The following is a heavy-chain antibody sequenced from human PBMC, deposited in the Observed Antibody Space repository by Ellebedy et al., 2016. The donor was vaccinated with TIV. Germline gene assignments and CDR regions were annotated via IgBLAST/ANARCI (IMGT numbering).Heavy chain of an antibody. J-gene: IGHJ4*02. Sequence: GESLKISCAASGFTFSTYSMNWVRQAPGKGLEWVSFISSSSSTIYYVDSVKGRFTISRDNAKNSLYLQMNSLRDEDTAVYYCGSGYTSGHWGQGAQVTVTS. V-gene: IGHV3-48*02. D-gene: IGHD5-18*01. CDR3: GSGYTSGH. CDR1: GFTFSTYS. CDR2: ISSSSSTI.